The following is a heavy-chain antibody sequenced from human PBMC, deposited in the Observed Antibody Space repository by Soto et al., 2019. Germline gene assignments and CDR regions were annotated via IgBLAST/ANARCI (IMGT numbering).Heavy chain of an antibody. Sequence: GGSLRLSCAASGFTFSSYGMHWVRQAPGKGLEWVAVISYDGSNKYYADSVKGRFTISRDNSKNTLYLQMNSLRAEDTAVYYCVKFPWWELLGGYTNYYYGMDVWGQGTTVTVSS. J-gene: IGHJ6*02. V-gene: IGHV3-30*18. CDR3: VKFPWWELLGGYTNYYYGMDV. D-gene: IGHD1-26*01. CDR2: ISYDGSNK. CDR1: GFTFSSYG.